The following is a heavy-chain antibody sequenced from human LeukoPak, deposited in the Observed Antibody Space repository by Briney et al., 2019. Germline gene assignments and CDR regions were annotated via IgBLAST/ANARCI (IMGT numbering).Heavy chain of an antibody. V-gene: IGHV3-23*01. CDR3: AKAKGINYYYMDV. CDR2: ISGSGGST. Sequence: GGSLSLSGAGSGFTCSSYARRWLRPAPGNGLEWVSAISGSGGSTSYEDSVKGRFTISRDNSTNTLYPQMNSLRAEDTAVYYCAKAKGINYYYMDVWGKGTTVTVSS. J-gene: IGHJ6*03. CDR1: GFTCSSYA. D-gene: IGHD1-14*01.